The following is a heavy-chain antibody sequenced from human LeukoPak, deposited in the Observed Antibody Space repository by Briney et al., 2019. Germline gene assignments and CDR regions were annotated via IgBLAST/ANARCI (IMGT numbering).Heavy chain of an antibody. V-gene: IGHV4-4*07. CDR2: IYTSGST. D-gene: IGHD1-26*01. CDR1: GGSISSYY. Sequence: SETLSLTRTVSGGSISSYYWSWIRQPAGKGLEWIGRIYTSGSTSYNPSLKSRVTMSVDTSKNQFSLQLSSVTAADTAVYYCARDQGSYPYCFDSWGQGTLVTVSS. CDR3: ARDQGSYPYCFDS. J-gene: IGHJ4*02.